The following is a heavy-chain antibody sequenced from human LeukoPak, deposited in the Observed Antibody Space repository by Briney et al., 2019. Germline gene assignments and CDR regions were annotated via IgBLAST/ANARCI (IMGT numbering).Heavy chain of an antibody. CDR1: GFTFSSCSMN. J-gene: IGHJ5*02. CDR3: ARLDGYCSGGSCYSVSFVDP. V-gene: IGHV4-39*01. D-gene: IGHD2-15*01. CDR2: MYYSGST. Sequence: GSLRLSCAASGFTFSSCSMNWVRQAPGKGLEWVGSMYYSGSTYYNPSLKSRVTISVDTSKNQFSLKLSSVTAADTAVYYCARLDGYCSGGSCYSVSFVDPWGQGTLVTVSS.